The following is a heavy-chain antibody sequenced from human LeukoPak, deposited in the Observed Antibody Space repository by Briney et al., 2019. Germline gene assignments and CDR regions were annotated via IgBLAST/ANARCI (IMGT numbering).Heavy chain of an antibody. CDR1: GFTFSSYA. Sequence: SGGSLRLSCEASGFTFSSYAMNGVRQAPGKGLECVSGISGSGGSTYYADSVKGWFTISRDNSKNTLYLQMNRLRAEETAVYYCAKDPCSGGSCSWQFDYWGQGTLVTVSS. CDR3: AKDPCSGGSCSWQFDY. CDR2: ISGSGGST. D-gene: IGHD2-15*01. V-gene: IGHV3-23*01. J-gene: IGHJ4*02.